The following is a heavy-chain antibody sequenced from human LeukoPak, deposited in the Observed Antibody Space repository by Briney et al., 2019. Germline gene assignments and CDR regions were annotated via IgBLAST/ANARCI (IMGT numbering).Heavy chain of an antibody. V-gene: IGHV3-7*01. CDR3: ARDRGWYHADS. J-gene: IGHJ4*02. D-gene: IGHD6-19*01. CDR2: IKEDGSWK. Sequence: QPGGSLRLSCADSGFTFSSSWMGWARQAPGKGLEWVANIKEDGSWKHYAVSVQGRFTISRDNAKNSLYLQMNSLRAEDTAVYYCARDRGWYHADSWGQGTLVTVSS. CDR1: GFTFSSSW.